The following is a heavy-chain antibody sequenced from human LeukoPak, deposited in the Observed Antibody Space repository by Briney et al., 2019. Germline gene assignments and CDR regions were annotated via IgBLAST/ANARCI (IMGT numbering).Heavy chain of an antibody. D-gene: IGHD4-17*01. J-gene: IGHJ5*01. Sequence: GGSLRLSCAASEVTVTNNYMSWVRQAPGKGLQWVSVIYPGGNIYYADSVKGRFTISRDNSKNTLYLQMNSLRAEDTAVYYCANPPTVTKTRFDSWGQGTLVTVSS. V-gene: IGHV3-53*01. CDR3: ANPPTVTKTRFDS. CDR1: EVTVTNNY. CDR2: IYPGGNI.